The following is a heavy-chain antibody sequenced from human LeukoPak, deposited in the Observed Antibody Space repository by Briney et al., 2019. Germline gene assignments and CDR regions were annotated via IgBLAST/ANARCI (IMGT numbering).Heavy chain of an antibody. D-gene: IGHD5-24*01. CDR1: GGSVRSGSFY. CDR3: ARAEMATIIGFDY. J-gene: IGHJ4*02. CDR2: MHSSGST. Sequence: PSETLSLTCTVSGGSVRSGSFYWNWIRQPPGKGLEWIGYMHSSGSTSYNPSLKSRVTISVDTSNNQFPLKLSSATAADTAVYYCARAEMATIIGFDYWGQGTLVTVSS. V-gene: IGHV4-61*01.